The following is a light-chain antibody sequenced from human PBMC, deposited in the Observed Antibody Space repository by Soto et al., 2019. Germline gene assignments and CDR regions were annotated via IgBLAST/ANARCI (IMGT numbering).Light chain of an antibody. CDR2: GAS. CDR1: QSVSSSY. J-gene: IGKJ5*01. Sequence: EIVLTQSPGTLSLSPGDRATLSCRASQSVSSSYLAWYQQSPGQAPRLLIYGASSRATGIPDRFSGSGSGTDFTLTIWRLEPEDFAVYYCQQYGSSLITFGQGTRLEIK. V-gene: IGKV3-20*01. CDR3: QQYGSSLIT.